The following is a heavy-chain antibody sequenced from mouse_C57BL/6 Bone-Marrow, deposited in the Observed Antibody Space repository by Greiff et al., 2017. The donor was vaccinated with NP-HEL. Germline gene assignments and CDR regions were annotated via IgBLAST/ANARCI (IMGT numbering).Heavy chain of an antibody. V-gene: IGHV1-85*01. Sequence: QVQLQQSGPELVKPGASVKLSCKASGYTFTSYDINWVKQRPGQGREWIGWVYPRDGSTKYNEKLKGKATLTVDTSSSTAYMELHSLTSEDSAVYFCARKGLLLRYYFDYWGQGTTLTVSS. J-gene: IGHJ2*01. CDR2: VYPRDGST. D-gene: IGHD1-1*01. CDR3: ARKGLLLRYYFDY. CDR1: GYTFTSYD.